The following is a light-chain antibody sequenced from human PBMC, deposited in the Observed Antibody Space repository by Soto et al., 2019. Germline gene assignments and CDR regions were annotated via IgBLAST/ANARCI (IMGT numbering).Light chain of an antibody. V-gene: IGLV1-40*01. CDR3: QSYDSILSGSVV. Sequence: QSVLTQPPSVSGAPGQRVTISCTGSSSNIGAGYDVHWYQQLPGTAPKLLIYGNSNRPSGVPDRFSGSKSGTSASLAITGLQAEDEADYYCQSYDSILSGSVVFGGGTKHTVL. J-gene: IGLJ2*01. CDR2: GNS. CDR1: SSNIGAGYD.